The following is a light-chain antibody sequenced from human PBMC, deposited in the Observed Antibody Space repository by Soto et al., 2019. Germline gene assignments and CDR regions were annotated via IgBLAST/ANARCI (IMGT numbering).Light chain of an antibody. CDR1: SSNIGARYA. J-gene: IGLJ3*02. Sequence: QSVLTQPPSVSGAPGQRVSISCTGSSSNIGARYAVHWYHQLPGTAPKLLIYDNNHRPSGVPDRFSGSKSGTSASLAITGLRAEDEADYYCQSYDSSLSGWVFGGGTKLTVL. V-gene: IGLV1-40*01. CDR3: QSYDSSLSGWV. CDR2: DNN.